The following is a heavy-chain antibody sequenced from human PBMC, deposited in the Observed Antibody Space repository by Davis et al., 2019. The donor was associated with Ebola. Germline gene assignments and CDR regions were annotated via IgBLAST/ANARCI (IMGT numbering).Heavy chain of an antibody. V-gene: IGHV3-30-3*01. Sequence: GESLKISCAASGFTFSRYAMPWVRPTPGKGPEWVAVISYDGSNKYYADSVKGRFTISRENSKNTPYLQMNNPRAEDTAVYYWARVSGALPGYWGRGTLVTVSS. CDR3: ARVSGALPGY. CDR1: GFTFSRYA. D-gene: IGHD2-15*01. J-gene: IGHJ4*02. CDR2: ISYDGSNK.